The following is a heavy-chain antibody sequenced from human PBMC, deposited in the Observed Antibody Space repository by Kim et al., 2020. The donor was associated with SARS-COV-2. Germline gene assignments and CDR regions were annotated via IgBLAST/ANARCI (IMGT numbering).Heavy chain of an antibody. V-gene: IGHV1-69*13. CDR2: IIPIFGTA. CDR3: ARARYYGSGSYSKLYYYYGMDV. J-gene: IGHJ6*02. Sequence: SVKVSCKASGGTFSSYAISWVRQAPGQGLEWMGGIIPIFGTANYAQKCQGRVTITADESTSTAYMELSSLRSEDTAVYYCARARYYGSGSYSKLYYYYGMDVWGQGTTVTVSS. CDR1: GGTFSSYA. D-gene: IGHD3-10*01.